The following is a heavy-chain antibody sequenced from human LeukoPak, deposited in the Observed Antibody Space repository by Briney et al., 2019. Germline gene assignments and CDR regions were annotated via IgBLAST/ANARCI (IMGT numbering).Heavy chain of an antibody. D-gene: IGHD4-17*01. V-gene: IGHV3-23*01. CDR1: GFAFGNYG. J-gene: IGHJ3*01. Sequence: GGSLRLTCIGSGFAFGNYGMTWVRQPPGKGLEWVSAITGSGGTTRYTDSVTGRFTISRDNSGNTLFLQMNSLRAEDTAVYYCAKDPNGDYLGAFDFWGPGTLVTVSS. CDR3: AKDPNGDYLGAFDF. CDR2: ITGSGGTT.